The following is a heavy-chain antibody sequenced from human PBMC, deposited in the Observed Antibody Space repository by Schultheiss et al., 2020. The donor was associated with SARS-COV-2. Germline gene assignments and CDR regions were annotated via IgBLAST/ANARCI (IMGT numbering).Heavy chain of an antibody. D-gene: IGHD6-19*01. CDR3: ARDMRSGWYHFYGMDV. J-gene: IGHJ6*02. CDR1: GFTFSSYW. Sequence: GESLKISCAASGFTFSSYWMHWVRQAPGKGLVWVSRINSDGCSTSYADSVKGRFTISRDNAKNTLYLQMNSLRAEDTAVYYCARDMRSGWYHFYGMDVWGQGTTVTVSS. V-gene: IGHV3-74*01. CDR2: INSDGCST.